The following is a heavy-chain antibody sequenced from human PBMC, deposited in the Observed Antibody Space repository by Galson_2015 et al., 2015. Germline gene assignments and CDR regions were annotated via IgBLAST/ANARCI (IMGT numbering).Heavy chain of an antibody. J-gene: IGHJ3*02. CDR1: GFTFDDYA. CDR2: ISWNSGSI. V-gene: IGHV3-9*01. Sequence: SLRLSCAASGFTFDDYAMHWVRQAPGKGLEWVSGISWNSGSIGYADSVKGRFTISRDSAKNSLYLQMNSLRAEDTALYYCAKGLRLVDGAFDIWGQGTMVTVSS. D-gene: IGHD2-8*02. CDR3: AKGLRLVDGAFDI.